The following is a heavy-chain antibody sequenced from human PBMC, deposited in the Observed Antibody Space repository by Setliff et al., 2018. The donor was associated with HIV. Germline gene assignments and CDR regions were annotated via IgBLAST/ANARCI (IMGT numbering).Heavy chain of an antibody. Sequence: ASVKVSCKASGNSFISHYIHWVRQVPGQGLDWMGIISPSDGSTVYTQKFQGRVTMTRDTSTSIVYMELSSLRSEDTAVYYCARSRVAARMDSWGHGTLVTVSS. V-gene: IGHV1-46*03. CDR1: GNSFISHY. CDR2: ISPSDGST. J-gene: IGHJ5*01. CDR3: ARSRVAARMDS. D-gene: IGHD6-6*01.